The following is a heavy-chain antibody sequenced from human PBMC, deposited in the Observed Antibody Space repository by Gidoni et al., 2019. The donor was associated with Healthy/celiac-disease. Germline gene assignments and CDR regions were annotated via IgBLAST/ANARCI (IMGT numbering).Heavy chain of an antibody. CDR1: GGSISSSSYY. V-gene: IGHV4-39*01. Sequence: QLQLQESGPGLVKPSETLSLTCTVSGGSISSSSYYWGWIRQPPGKGLEWIGSIYYSGSTYYNPSLKSRVTISVDTSKNQFSLKLSSVTAADTAVYYCARHTVHYYDSSGLTNWGQGTLVTVPS. CDR3: ARHTVHYYDSSGLTN. J-gene: IGHJ4*02. CDR2: IYYSGST. D-gene: IGHD3-22*01.